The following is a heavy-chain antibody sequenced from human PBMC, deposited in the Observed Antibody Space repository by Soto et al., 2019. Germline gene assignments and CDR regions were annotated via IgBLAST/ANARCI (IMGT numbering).Heavy chain of an antibody. J-gene: IGHJ5*02. CDR1: GGSITNNY. D-gene: IGHD1-1*01. Sequence: PWETLSLTCTVSGGSITNNYWSWIRQSPGKGLEWIGCSYYSGSTSYNPSLRSRVTISIDTSKTQFSLRLRSVTAADTAVYYCARRQNWNNLFDTWGQGTLVTVSS. V-gene: IGHV4-59*08. CDR2: SYYSGST. CDR3: ARRQNWNNLFDT.